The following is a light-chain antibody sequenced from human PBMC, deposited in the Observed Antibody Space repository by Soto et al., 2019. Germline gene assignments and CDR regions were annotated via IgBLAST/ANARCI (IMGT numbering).Light chain of an antibody. V-gene: IGLV2-14*03. CDR3: SSYTSSSTRV. CDR2: DVS. J-gene: IGLJ1*01. Sequence: QSALTQPASVSVSPGQSITISCTGTSSDVGGYNYVSWYQQHPGKAPNLMIYDVSNRHSGVSNRFSGSKSGNTASLTISGRQTEDEADYYCSSYTSSSTRVFGTGTKRTVL. CDR1: SSDVGGYNY.